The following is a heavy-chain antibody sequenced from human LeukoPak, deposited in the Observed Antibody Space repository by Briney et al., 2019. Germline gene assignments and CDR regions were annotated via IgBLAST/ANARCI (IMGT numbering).Heavy chain of an antibody. Sequence: GGSLRLSCAASGFPFTSYEMNGVRQAPGRGLEWLSYISSSATTVHCADSVKGRFTISRDNAKNSLYLQMNSLRAEDTAVYYCARIVGATRASDIWGQGTVVTVSS. CDR3: ARIVGATRASDI. J-gene: IGHJ3*02. CDR1: GFPFTSYE. CDR2: ISSSATTV. V-gene: IGHV3-48*03. D-gene: IGHD1-26*01.